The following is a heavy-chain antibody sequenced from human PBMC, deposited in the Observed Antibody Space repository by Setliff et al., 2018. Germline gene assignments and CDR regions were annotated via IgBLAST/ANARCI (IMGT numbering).Heavy chain of an antibody. Sequence: ASVKVSCKASGYTFTGYYMHWVRQAPGQGLEWMGWINPNSGGTNYAQKFQGWVTMTRDTSISTAYMELSRLRSDDTAVYYCARGAYSSSWYGDYYYYYGMDVWGQGTTVTVSS. D-gene: IGHD6-13*01. CDR2: INPNSGGT. CDR3: ARGAYSSSWYGDYYYYYGMDV. V-gene: IGHV1-2*04. CDR1: GYTFTGYY. J-gene: IGHJ6*02.